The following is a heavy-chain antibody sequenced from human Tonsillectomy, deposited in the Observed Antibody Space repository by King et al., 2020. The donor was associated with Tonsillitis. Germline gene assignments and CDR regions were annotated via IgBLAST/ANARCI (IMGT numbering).Heavy chain of an antibody. CDR2: INAGNGNT. CDR3: ARGYSSTRVDY. V-gene: IGHV1-3*01. D-gene: IGHD6-13*01. CDR1: GYTFTSYA. J-gene: IGHJ4*02. Sequence: VQLVQSGAEVKKPGASVKVSCKASGYTFTSYAMHWVRQAPGQRLEWMGWINAGNGNTKYSQKFQGRVTITRETSASTAYMELSSLRSEDTAVYYCARGYSSTRVDYWGQGTLVTVSS.